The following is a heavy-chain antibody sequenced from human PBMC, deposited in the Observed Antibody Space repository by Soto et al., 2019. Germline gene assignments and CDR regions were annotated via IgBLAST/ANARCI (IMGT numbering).Heavy chain of an antibody. J-gene: IGHJ5*01. Sequence: QVQLVESGGGVVQPGRSLRLSCAASGFSYSSYDMHWVRQAPGKGLEWVAVISYDGSNKYYADSVKGRVTISRDNSKNTLYLQMNSLRAEDTAVYYCPSPPMTTMSWGHGTLVTVPS. CDR1: GFSYSSYD. D-gene: IGHD4-4*01. CDR2: ISYDGSNK. V-gene: IGHV3-30*03. CDR3: PSPPMTTMS.